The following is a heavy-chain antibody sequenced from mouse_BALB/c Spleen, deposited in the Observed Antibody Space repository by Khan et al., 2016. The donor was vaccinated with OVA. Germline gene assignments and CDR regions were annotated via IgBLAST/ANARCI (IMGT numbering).Heavy chain of an antibody. CDR3: VRWLDGYSTIYALEY. Sequence: QVQLKESGPGLVAPSQSLSITCTVSGFSLTTYGVHWVRQPPGKGLEWLVVIWSDGSTNYNSDLKSRLSISKDNSKSQASLKMISLHTNATAMYYCVRWLDGYSTIYALEYWGQGTSVTVSS. CDR1: GFSLTTYG. CDR2: IWSDGST. J-gene: IGHJ4*01. D-gene: IGHD2-3*01. V-gene: IGHV2-6*02.